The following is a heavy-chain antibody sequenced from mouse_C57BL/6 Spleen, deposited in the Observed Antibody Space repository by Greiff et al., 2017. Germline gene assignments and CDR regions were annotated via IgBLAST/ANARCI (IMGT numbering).Heavy chain of an antibody. D-gene: IGHD2-4*01. CDR2: IYPGSGST. CDR1: GYTFTSYW. J-gene: IGHJ3*01. CDR3: ARREVYDYEFAY. Sequence: VQLQQPGAELVKPGASVKMSCKASGYTFTSYWITWVKQRPGQGLEWIGDIYPGSGSTNYNEKFKSKATLTVDTSSSTAYMQLSSLTSEYSAVYYCARREVYDYEFAYWGQGTLVTVSA. V-gene: IGHV1-55*01.